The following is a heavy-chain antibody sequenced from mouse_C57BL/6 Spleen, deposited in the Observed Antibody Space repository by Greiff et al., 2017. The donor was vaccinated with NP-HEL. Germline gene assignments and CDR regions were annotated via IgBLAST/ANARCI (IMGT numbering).Heavy chain of an antibody. CDR2: IDPENGDT. CDR1: GFNIKDDY. Sequence: EVQLQQSGAELVRPGASVKLSCTASGFNIKDDYMHWVKQRPEQGLEWIGWIDPENGDTEYASKFQGKATITADTSSNTAYLQLSSLTSEDTAVYYCTRGTGQYYYAMDYWGQGTSVTVSS. V-gene: IGHV14-4*01. CDR3: TRGTGQYYYAMDY. J-gene: IGHJ4*01. D-gene: IGHD4-1*01.